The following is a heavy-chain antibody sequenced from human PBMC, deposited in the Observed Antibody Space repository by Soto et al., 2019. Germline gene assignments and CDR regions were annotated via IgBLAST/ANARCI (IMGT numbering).Heavy chain of an antibody. CDR2: IYYSGST. Sequence: PSETLSLTCTVSGGSISSYYWIWIRQPPGKGLEWIGYIYYSGSTNYNPSLKSRVTISVDTSKNQFSLKLSSVTAADTAVYYCARTVRGVILPYYYYYMDVWGKGTTVTVSS. CDR3: ARTVRGVILPYYYYYMDV. D-gene: IGHD3-10*01. J-gene: IGHJ6*03. V-gene: IGHV4-59*01. CDR1: GGSISSYY.